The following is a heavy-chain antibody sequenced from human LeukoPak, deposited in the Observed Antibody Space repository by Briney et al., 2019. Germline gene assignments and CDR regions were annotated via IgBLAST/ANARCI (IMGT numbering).Heavy chain of an antibody. CDR2: ISGSGGST. Sequence: GGSLRLSCAASGFTFSSYAMSWVRQAPGKGLEWVSGISGSGGSTYYADSVKGRFTISRDNSKNTLYLQMNSLRAEDTAVYYGAKKRVAEAGTHYFDYWGKGTLVTVSS. CDR1: GFTFSSYA. J-gene: IGHJ4*02. D-gene: IGHD6-19*01. V-gene: IGHV3-23*01. CDR3: AKKRVAEAGTHYFDY.